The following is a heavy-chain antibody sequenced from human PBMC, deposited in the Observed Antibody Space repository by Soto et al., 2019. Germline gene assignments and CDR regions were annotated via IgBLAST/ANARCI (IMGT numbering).Heavy chain of an antibody. CDR2: IYYSGST. CDR3: ASGYDIWTGYPRGDYYGMDV. CDR1: GGSISSSSYY. D-gene: IGHD3-9*01. Sequence: QLQLQESGPGLVKPSETLSLTCTVSGGSISSSSYYWGWIRQPPGKGLEWIGSIYYSGSTYYNPSLNSRVTISVDTSKNQFSLKLSSVTAADTAVYYCASGYDIWTGYPRGDYYGMDVWGQGTTVTVSS. J-gene: IGHJ6*02. V-gene: IGHV4-39*01.